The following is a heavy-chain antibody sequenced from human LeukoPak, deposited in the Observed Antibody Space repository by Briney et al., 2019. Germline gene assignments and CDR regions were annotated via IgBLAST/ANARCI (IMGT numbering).Heavy chain of an antibody. V-gene: IGHV1-24*01. D-gene: IGHD5-12*01. J-gene: IGHJ5*02. CDR2: FDPEDGET. Sequence: ASVKVSCKVSGHSLNEISMHWVRQAPGKGLEWMGGFDPEDGETIYAQRFQGRVTMTEDTSADTAYMELSSLRSEDTAVYYCATPFAAGYDFSWGQGTLVTVSS. CDR3: ATPFAAGYDFS. CDR1: GHSLNEIS.